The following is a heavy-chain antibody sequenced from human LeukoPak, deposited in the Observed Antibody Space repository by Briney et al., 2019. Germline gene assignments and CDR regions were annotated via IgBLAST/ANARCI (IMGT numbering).Heavy chain of an antibody. Sequence: PGKSLRLSCATSGFTFSGYGMHWVRQAPGKGLEWVTVIWSDGSNKYYADSVKGRFIISRDNSKNTVYLQMNSLRAEDTAVYYCARGRGDYNYWGQGTLVTVSS. CDR3: ARGRGDYNY. V-gene: IGHV3-33*01. D-gene: IGHD4-17*01. J-gene: IGHJ4*02. CDR1: GFTFSGYG. CDR2: IWSDGSNK.